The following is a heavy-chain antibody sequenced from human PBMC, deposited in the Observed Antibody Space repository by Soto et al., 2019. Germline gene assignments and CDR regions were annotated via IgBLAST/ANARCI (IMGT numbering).Heavy chain of an antibody. CDR2: IYYSGST. Sequence: PSETLSLTCTVSGGSISSGGYYWSWIRQHPGKGLEWIGYIYYSGSTYYNPSLKSRVTISVDTSKNQFSLKLSSVTAADTAVYYCAGIWAPYFDYWGQGTLVTVSS. CDR3: AGIWAPYFDY. CDR1: GGSISSGGYY. J-gene: IGHJ4*02. D-gene: IGHD7-27*01. V-gene: IGHV4-31*03.